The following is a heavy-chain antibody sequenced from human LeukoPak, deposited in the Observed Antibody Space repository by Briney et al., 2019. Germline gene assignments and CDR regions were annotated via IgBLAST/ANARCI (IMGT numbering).Heavy chain of an antibody. CDR3: AKVGGISDI. J-gene: IGHJ3*02. D-gene: IGHD1-26*01. Sequence: GSLGLSCAASGIPLRDQGMHRGRPAPGKGLEGVAVISYDGSNKYYADSVKGRFTISRDNSKNTLYLQMNSLRAEDTAVYYCAKVGGISDIRGQGTMVTVSS. CDR2: ISYDGSNK. CDR1: GIPLRDQG. V-gene: IGHV3-30*18.